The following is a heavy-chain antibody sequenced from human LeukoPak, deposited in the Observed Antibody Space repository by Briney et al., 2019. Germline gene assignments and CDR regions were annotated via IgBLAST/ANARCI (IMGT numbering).Heavy chain of an antibody. V-gene: IGHV4-34*01. Sequence: PSETLPLTCAVYGGSLSGYYWSWIRQPPGKGLEWIGEINHSGSTNYNPSLKSRVTISVDTSKNQFSLKLSSVTAADTAVYYCARGRISQWLVRFDYWGQGTLVTVSS. CDR1: GGSLSGYY. J-gene: IGHJ4*02. CDR2: INHSGST. CDR3: ARGRISQWLVRFDY. D-gene: IGHD6-19*01.